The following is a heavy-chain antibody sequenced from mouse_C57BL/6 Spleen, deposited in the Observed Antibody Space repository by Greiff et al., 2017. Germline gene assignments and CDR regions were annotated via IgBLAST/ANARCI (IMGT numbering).Heavy chain of an antibody. V-gene: IGHV1-82*01. Sequence: QVQLQQSGPELVKPGASVKISCKASGYAFSSSWMNWVKQRPGKGLEWIGRIYPGDGDTNYNGKFKGTATLTADKSSSTAYMQRSSLTSEDSAVYFCARSITTVVADYWGQGTTLTVSS. CDR3: ARSITTVVADY. CDR2: IYPGDGDT. CDR1: GYAFSSSW. J-gene: IGHJ2*01. D-gene: IGHD1-1*01.